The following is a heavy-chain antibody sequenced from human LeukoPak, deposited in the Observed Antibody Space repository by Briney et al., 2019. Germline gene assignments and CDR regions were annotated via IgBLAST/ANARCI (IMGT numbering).Heavy chain of an antibody. Sequence: GGSLRLSCAASGFTFSSYAMSGVRQAPGKGLEWVSAISGSGGSTYYADSVKGRFTISRDNSKNTLYLQMNTLRAEDTAVYFCAKDPLVRGVTYDYWGQGTLVTVSS. V-gene: IGHV3-23*01. J-gene: IGHJ4*02. CDR3: AKDPLVRGVTYDY. D-gene: IGHD3-10*01. CDR2: ISGSGGST. CDR1: GFTFSSYA.